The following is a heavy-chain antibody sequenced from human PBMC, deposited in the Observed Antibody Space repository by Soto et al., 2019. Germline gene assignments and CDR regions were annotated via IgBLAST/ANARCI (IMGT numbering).Heavy chain of an antibody. D-gene: IGHD1-26*01. V-gene: IGHV4-39*01. CDR3: ARGSRVKIPAATGRDYYYHGLDV. CDR1: GSSISIGTDY. J-gene: IGHJ6*02. Sequence: SETLSLTCSVSGSSISIGTDYWGWIRQPPGKGLEWIGNIHYSGSTYYNPSLKSRVNISVDTSKNQFSLKLNSVTAADTAMYYCARGSRVKIPAATGRDYYYHGLDVWAQGTAVTVSS. CDR2: IHYSGST.